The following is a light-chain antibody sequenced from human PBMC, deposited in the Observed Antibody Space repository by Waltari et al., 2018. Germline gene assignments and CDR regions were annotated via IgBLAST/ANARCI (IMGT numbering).Light chain of an antibody. J-gene: IGLJ2*01. Sequence: QSALTQPPSASGSPGQSVTISCTGTSSDVGGYNYVSWYQQHPGKAPNLMIYEVSRRAPGVPDRFAGSKSGNTASLTVSGLQAEDEADYYCSSYAGSNNFVVFGGGTKLTVL. CDR2: EVS. CDR1: SSDVGGYNY. CDR3: SSYAGSNNFVV. V-gene: IGLV2-8*01.